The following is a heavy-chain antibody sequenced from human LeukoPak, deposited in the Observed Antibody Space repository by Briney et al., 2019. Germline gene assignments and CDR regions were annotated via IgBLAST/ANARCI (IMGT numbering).Heavy chain of an antibody. CDR1: GFTFSSYA. D-gene: IGHD2-2*01. CDR3: AKNLDQNHYSTIDQ. CDR2: ISGSGDGT. J-gene: IGHJ4*02. V-gene: IGHV3-23*01. Sequence: GSLRLSCAASGFTFSSYAMSWVRQAPGKGLEWVSTISGSGDGTNYADSVKGRFTISRDNSKNTLYLQMNSLRAEDTAIYYCAKNLDQNHYSTIDQWGQGTLVTVSS.